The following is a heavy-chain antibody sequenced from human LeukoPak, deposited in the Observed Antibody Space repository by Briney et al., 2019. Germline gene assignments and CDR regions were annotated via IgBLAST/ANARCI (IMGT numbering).Heavy chain of an antibody. CDR3: ARALAYCAGNCVTDYFDY. V-gene: IGHV4-34*01. J-gene: IGHJ4*02. Sequence: SETLSLTCAVYSGSFSGYYWIWIRQPPGKGLEWIGEINHSGSTNYNPSLKSRVTISVDTSKNQFFLKLTSVTAADTAVYYCARALAYCAGNCVTDYFDYWGQGALVTVSS. CDR1: SGSFSGYY. CDR2: INHSGST. D-gene: IGHD2-21*01.